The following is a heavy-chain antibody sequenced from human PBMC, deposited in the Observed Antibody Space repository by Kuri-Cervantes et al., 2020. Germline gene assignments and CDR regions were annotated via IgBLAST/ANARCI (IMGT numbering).Heavy chain of an antibody. Sequence: ESLKISCAASGFTVSSNYMSWVRQAPGKGLEWISVIYSGGSTYYADSVKGRFTISRDNSKNTLYLQMNSLRAEDTAVYYCASKNGSSWYFNYYYYGMDVWGQGTTVTVSS. CDR3: ASKNGSSWYFNYYYYGMDV. CDR1: GFTVSSNY. J-gene: IGHJ6*02. CDR2: IYSGGST. D-gene: IGHD6-13*01. V-gene: IGHV3-66*01.